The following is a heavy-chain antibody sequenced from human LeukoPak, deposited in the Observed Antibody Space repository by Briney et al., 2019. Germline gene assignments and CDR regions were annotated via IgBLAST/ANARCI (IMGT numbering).Heavy chain of an antibody. J-gene: IGHJ4*02. D-gene: IGHD4-23*01. CDR2: VSLEGVR. CDR3: ARVGHYGGNSGTQSDY. Sequence: SETLSLTCGVSGGSITTTNWWSWVRQFPGQGLQWIGEVSLEGVRNYNPSLTSRVTMSLDRAKNLLSLNLNSVTAADTAVYYCARVGHYGGNSGTQSDYWGQGTLVTVSS. V-gene: IGHV4-4*02. CDR1: GGSITTTNW.